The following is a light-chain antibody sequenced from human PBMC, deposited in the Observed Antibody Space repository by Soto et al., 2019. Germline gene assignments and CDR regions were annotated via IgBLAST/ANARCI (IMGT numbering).Light chain of an antibody. V-gene: IGKV1-33*01. Sequence: DIQMTQSPYSLSASVGDRVTITCQATQDINNYLNWYQQKPGKAPKLLIYDASNLETGVPSRFSGSGSGTDFTFTISSLQPEDIATYYCQQYDNPPLTFGGGTKVEIK. J-gene: IGKJ4*01. CDR3: QQYDNPPLT. CDR2: DAS. CDR1: QDINNY.